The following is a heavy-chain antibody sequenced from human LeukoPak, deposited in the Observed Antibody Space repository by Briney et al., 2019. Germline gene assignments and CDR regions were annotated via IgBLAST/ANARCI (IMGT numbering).Heavy chain of an antibody. V-gene: IGHV5-51*01. D-gene: IGHD6-19*01. CDR3: ARLEHIAVAGTYAEYFQH. Sequence: GESLKISCKGSGYSFTSYWIGWVRQMPGKGLEWMGIIYPGDSDTRYSPSFQGQVTISADKSISTAYLQWSSLKAWDTAMYYCARLEHIAVAGTYAEYFQHWGQGTLVTVSS. CDR1: GYSFTSYW. J-gene: IGHJ1*01. CDR2: IYPGDSDT.